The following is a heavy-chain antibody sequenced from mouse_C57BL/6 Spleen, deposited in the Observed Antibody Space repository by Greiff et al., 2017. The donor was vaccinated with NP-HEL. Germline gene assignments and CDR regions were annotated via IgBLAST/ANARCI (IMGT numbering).Heavy chain of an antibody. Sequence: QVQLQQPGAELVRPGTSVKLSCKASGYTFTSYWMHWVKQRPGQGLEWIGVIDPSDSYTNYNQKFKGKATLTVDTSSSTAYMQLSSLTSEDSAVYDCARGRDSSVFPWFAYWGQGTLVTVSA. V-gene: IGHV1-59*01. CDR2: IDPSDSYT. CDR1: GYTFTSYW. CDR3: ARGRDSSVFPWFAY. J-gene: IGHJ3*01. D-gene: IGHD3-2*02.